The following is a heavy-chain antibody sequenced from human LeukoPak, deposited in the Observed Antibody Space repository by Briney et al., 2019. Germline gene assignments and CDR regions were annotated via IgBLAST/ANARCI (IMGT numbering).Heavy chain of an antibody. Sequence: SETLSLTCTVSGGSISSSSYYWGWIRQPPGKGLEWIGSIYYSGSTYYNPSLKSRVTISVDTSKNQFSLKLSSVTAADTAVYYCARSSIAARRKTSAPARLNIWGQGTLVTVSS. V-gene: IGHV4-39*01. CDR1: GGSISSSSYY. D-gene: IGHD6-6*01. CDR2: IYYSGST. CDR3: ARSSIAARRKTSAPARLNI. J-gene: IGHJ4*02.